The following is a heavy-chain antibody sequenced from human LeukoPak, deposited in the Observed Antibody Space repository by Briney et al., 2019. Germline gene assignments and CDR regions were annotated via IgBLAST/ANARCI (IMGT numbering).Heavy chain of an antibody. CDR2: IYGGGST. D-gene: IGHD1-1*01. CDR3: VSALVTVQEAFQN. Sequence: GSLRLSCAASGFTISGNYMTWVRQAPGKGLEWVSVIYGGGSTYYADSVKGRFTISRHDSENTVYLQMNSPRAEDTAVYYCVSALVTVQEAFQNWGQGTLVTVS. CDR1: GFTISGNY. J-gene: IGHJ4*02. V-gene: IGHV3-53*04.